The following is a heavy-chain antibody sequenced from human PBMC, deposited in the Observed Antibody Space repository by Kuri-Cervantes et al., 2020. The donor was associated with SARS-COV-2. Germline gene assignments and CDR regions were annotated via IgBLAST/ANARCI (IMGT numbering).Heavy chain of an antibody. CDR2: ISSSSSTI. J-gene: IGHJ6*03. CDR1: GFTFSSYS. Sequence: GGSLRLSCAASGFTFSSYSMNWVRQAPGKGLEWVSYISSSSSTIYYADSVKGRFTISRDNAKNSLYLQMNSLRAEDTAVYYCARGHVATYYYYYMDVWGKGTTVTVSS. D-gene: IGHD3-16*01. CDR3: ARGHVATYYYYYMDV. V-gene: IGHV3-48*01.